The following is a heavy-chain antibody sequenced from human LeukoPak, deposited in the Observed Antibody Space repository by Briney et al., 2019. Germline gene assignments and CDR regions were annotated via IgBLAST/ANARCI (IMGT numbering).Heavy chain of an antibody. D-gene: IGHD3-10*01. CDR1: GYTLTEVS. Sequence: ASVKVSRKVSGYTLTEVSMHWVRQAPGKGLEWMGGFDPEDGETIYAQKFQGRVTMTEDTSTDTAYMELSSLRSEDTAVYYCATAALPYYYGSGSGGDFDYWGQGTLVTVSS. CDR2: FDPEDGET. CDR3: ATAALPYYYGSGSGGDFDY. J-gene: IGHJ4*02. V-gene: IGHV1-24*01.